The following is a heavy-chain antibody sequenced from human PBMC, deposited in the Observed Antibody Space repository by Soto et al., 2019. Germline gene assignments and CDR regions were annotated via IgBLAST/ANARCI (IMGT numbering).Heavy chain of an antibody. Sequence: QVQLVQSGAEVKKPGSSVKFSCKASGGTFSSYTISWVRQAPGQGLEWMGGIIPIFGSANYAHKFQGRVTINADKSTTTAYMEVSSLRSEDTAVYYCARAPVTGNRPYYYYGMDVWGQGTTVTVSS. D-gene: IGHD3-16*02. J-gene: IGHJ6*02. CDR2: IIPIFGSA. CDR3: ARAPVTGNRPYYYYGMDV. CDR1: GGTFSSYT. V-gene: IGHV1-69*06.